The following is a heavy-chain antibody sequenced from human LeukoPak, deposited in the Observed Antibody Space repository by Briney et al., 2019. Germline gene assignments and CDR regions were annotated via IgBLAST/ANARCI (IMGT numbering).Heavy chain of an antibody. CDR2: ISSSSSYI. J-gene: IGHJ4*02. D-gene: IGHD1-26*01. V-gene: IGHV3-21*01. CDR3: ARDSGGWGVGATGGSFDY. CDR1: GFTFSSYS. Sequence: PGGSLRLSCAASGFTFSSYSMNSVRQAPGKGLEWVSSISSSSSYIYYADSVKGRFTISRDNAKNSLYLQMNSLRAEDTAVYYCARDSGGWGVGATGGSFDYWGQGTLVTVSS.